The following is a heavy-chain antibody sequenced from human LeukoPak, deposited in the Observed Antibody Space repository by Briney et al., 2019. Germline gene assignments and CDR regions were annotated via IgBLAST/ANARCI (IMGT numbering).Heavy chain of an antibody. Sequence: SETLSLTCTVSGGSIGTYYWSWIRQPAGKGLEGIGRIFTTGGANYNPSLKSRVTMSLDTSKKLFSPKLNSVTAADTAVYYCVRDGPSWGLLWGQGALVTVSS. D-gene: IGHD7-27*01. V-gene: IGHV4-4*07. CDR1: GGSIGTYY. CDR2: IFTTGGA. CDR3: VRDGPSWGLL. J-gene: IGHJ4*02.